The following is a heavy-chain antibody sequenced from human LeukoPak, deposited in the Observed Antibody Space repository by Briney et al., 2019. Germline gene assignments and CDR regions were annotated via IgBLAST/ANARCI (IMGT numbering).Heavy chain of an antibody. V-gene: IGHV3-7*03. J-gene: IGHJ4*02. Sequence: GGSLRLSCAAPGFTFSNYWMNWVRQAPGKGLEWVANIRQDGSERYYVDSVMGRFAISRDNAKNSLYLQMNSLRAEDTAVYYCASHGWVTGTTKADYWGQGTLVTVSS. D-gene: IGHD4-17*01. CDR2: IRQDGSER. CDR1: GFTFSNYW. CDR3: ASHGWVTGTTKADY.